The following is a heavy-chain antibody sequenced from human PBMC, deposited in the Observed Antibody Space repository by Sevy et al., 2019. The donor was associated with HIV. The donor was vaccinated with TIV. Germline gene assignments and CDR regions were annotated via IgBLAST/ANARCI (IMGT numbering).Heavy chain of an antibody. Sequence: ASVKVSCKASGGTFSSYAISWVRQAPGQGLEWMGGIIPIFGTANYAQKFQGRVTITADESTSIAYMELSSLRSEDTAVYYCAIGTEAAHNYYYGMDVWGQGTTVTVSS. CDR1: GGTFSSYA. D-gene: IGHD6-6*01. V-gene: IGHV1-69*13. J-gene: IGHJ6*02. CDR2: IIPIFGTA. CDR3: AIGTEAAHNYYYGMDV.